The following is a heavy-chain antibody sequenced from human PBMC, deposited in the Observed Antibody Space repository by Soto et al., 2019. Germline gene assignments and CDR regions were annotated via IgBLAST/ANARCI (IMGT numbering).Heavy chain of an antibody. CDR2: ISAYNGNT. D-gene: IGHD3-22*01. V-gene: IGHV1-18*04. CDR3: ARDRITMIVVDHDAFDI. J-gene: IGHJ3*02. CDR1: GYTFTSYG. Sequence: ASAEVSCKASGYTFTSYGISWVRQAPGQGLEWMGWISAYNGNTNYAQKLQGRVTMTTDTSTSTAYMELRSLRSDDTAVYYCARDRITMIVVDHDAFDIWGQGTMVTVSS.